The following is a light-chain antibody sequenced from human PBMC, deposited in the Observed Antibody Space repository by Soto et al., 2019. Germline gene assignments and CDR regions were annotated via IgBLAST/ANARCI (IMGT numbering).Light chain of an antibody. CDR2: AAS. V-gene: IGKV1-39*01. CDR1: QSMSSY. Sequence: DIRMTQSPSSLSASVGDRVTITCRASQSMSSYLNWYQQKPGKAPKLLIYAASSLQSGVPSRFSGSGSGTDFTLTISSLQPEDFATYYCQQSYSNPKTFGQGTKVEIK. J-gene: IGKJ1*01. CDR3: QQSYSNPKT.